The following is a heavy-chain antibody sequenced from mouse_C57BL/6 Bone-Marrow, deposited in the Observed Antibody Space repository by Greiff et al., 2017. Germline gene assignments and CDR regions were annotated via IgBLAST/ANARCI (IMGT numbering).Heavy chain of an antibody. CDR3: ARDSCYLWYFDY. Sequence: QVQLQQPGAELVKPGASVKLSCKASGYTFTSYWMHWVKQRPGRGLEWIGRIDPHSGGTKYNEKFKGKATLTVDTPSSTAYMQLSSLTSRDSAVDDCARDSCYLWYFDYWGQGTTLTVSS. J-gene: IGHJ2*01. CDR2: IDPHSGGT. D-gene: IGHD3-2*02. V-gene: IGHV1-72*01. CDR1: GYTFTSYW.